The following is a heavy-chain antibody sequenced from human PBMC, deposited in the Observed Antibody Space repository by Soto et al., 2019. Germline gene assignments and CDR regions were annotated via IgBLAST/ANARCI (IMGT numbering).Heavy chain of an antibody. Sequence: GGSLRLSCAASGFTFSSYWMSWVRQAPGKGLEWVANIKQDGSEKYYVDSVKGRFTISRDNAKNSLYLQMNSLRAEDTAVYYCARDLRPYSSGWYRNYWGQGTLVTVSS. J-gene: IGHJ4*02. V-gene: IGHV3-7*01. D-gene: IGHD6-19*01. CDR1: GFTFSSYW. CDR3: ARDLRPYSSGWYRNY. CDR2: IKQDGSEK.